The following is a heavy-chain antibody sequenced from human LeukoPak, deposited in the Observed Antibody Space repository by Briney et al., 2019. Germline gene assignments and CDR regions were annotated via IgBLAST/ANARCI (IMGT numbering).Heavy chain of an antibody. J-gene: IGHJ3*02. CDR3: AKSLFTSAHGSGRAFDI. CDR2: ISAGGDIT. D-gene: IGHD3-10*01. Sequence: GGSLRLSCAASGFTFRTFPMGWVRQAPGKGLEWVSAISAGGDITFYSDSVRGRFTISRDNSKETLYLQMNSLRAEDTALYYCAKSLFTSAHGSGRAFDIWGQGTMVTVSS. V-gene: IGHV3-23*01. CDR1: GFTFRTFP.